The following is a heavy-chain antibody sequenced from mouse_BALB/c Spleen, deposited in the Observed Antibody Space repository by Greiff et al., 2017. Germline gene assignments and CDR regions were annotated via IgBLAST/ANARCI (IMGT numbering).Heavy chain of an antibody. Sequence: QVQLKQSAAELARPGASVKMSCKASGYTFTSYTMHWVKQRPGQGLEWIGYINPSSGYTEYNQKFKDKTTLTADKSSSTAYMQLSSLTSEDSAVYYCAGWLLNDFDYWGQGTTLTVSS. CDR2: INPSSGYT. CDR1: GYTFTSYT. CDR3: AGWLLNDFDY. V-gene: IGHV1-4*02. D-gene: IGHD2-3*01. J-gene: IGHJ2*01.